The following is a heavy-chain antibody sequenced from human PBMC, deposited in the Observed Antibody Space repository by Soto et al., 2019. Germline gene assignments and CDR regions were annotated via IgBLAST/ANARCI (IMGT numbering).Heavy chain of an antibody. J-gene: IGHJ1*01. CDR1: GFTFSNYA. CDR3: AKGSDVTEGDVEYFQN. CDR2: ISKSGSRT. Sequence: EVQLLESGGGLVQPGGSLRLSCAASGFTFSNYAMSWVRQAPGKGPEWVSTISKSGSRTYDVDSVKGRFTISRDNSKNTLFLQMNSLRVDDTCISYCAKGSDVTEGDVEYFQNWGQGTLVTVSS. V-gene: IGHV3-23*05. D-gene: IGHD3-10*01.